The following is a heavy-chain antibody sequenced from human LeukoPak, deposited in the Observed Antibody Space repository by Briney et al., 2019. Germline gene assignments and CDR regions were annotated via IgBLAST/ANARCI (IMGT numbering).Heavy chain of an antibody. D-gene: IGHD6-13*01. CDR2: ITTGSSYI. CDR3: ARESWYRFEY. CDR1: GFSFTSYA. Sequence: PGGSLRLPCSASGFSFTSYAMNWVRQAPGKGLEWVSSITTGSSYIYYADSVRGRFSVSRDNSKNTLFLQMDNLRVDDTAIYYCARESWYRFEYWGQGTVVTVSS. J-gene: IGHJ4*02. V-gene: IGHV3-21*01.